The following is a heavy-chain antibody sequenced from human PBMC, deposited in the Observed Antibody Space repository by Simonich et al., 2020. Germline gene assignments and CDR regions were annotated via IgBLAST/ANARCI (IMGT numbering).Heavy chain of an antibody. CDR2: INHSGST. CDR3: ARGKGWKNAFDI. J-gene: IGHJ3*02. CDR1: GGSFSGYY. V-gene: IGHV4-34*01. Sequence: QVQLQQWGAGLLKPSETLSLTCAVYGGSFSGYYWSWIRQPPGKGLEWIGEINHSGSTNYNPSLKSRVTTSVDTSKNQFSRKLSSVTAADTAVYYCARGKGWKNAFDIWGQGTTVTVSS. D-gene: IGHD1-1*01.